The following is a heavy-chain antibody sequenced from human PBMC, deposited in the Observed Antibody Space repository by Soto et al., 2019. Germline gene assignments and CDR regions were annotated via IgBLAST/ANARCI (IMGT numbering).Heavy chain of an antibody. CDR2: INPNSGGT. D-gene: IGHD3-10*01. CDR1: GYTLTDYY. J-gene: IGHJ4*02. CDR3: TRGAYYGSGTYLAYYFDS. Sequence: QVQLVQSGAEVKKPGASVKVSCKASGYTLTDYYIHWVRQAPGQGLEWMGWINPNSGGTNFAQKFRGWVTMTRDTSISTAYMELTSLKSDDTAVYYCTRGAYYGSGTYLAYYFDSWGQGTLVIVSS. V-gene: IGHV1-2*04.